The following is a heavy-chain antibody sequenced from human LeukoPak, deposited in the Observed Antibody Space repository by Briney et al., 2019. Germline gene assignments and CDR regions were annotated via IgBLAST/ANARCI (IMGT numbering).Heavy chain of an antibody. D-gene: IGHD1-1*01. Sequence: ASVKVSCKVSGYTLTELSMHGVRQAPGKGLEWMGNFDPGDAETIYAQKFQGRLTMTEDRSTDTAYMELSSLRSEDTAVYYCATGKRSNDAFDIWGQGTLVTVSS. CDR3: ATGKRSNDAFDI. CDR1: GYTLTELS. V-gene: IGHV1-24*01. CDR2: FDPGDAET. J-gene: IGHJ3*02.